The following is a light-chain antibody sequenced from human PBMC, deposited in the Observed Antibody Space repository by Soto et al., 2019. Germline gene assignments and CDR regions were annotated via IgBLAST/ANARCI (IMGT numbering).Light chain of an antibody. CDR2: GAS. V-gene: IGKV3-15*01. J-gene: IGKJ5*01. Sequence: EIVMTQSPATLSVSPGERTTLSCRASQSVRGNLAWYHQKPGQAPRLLIYGASSRATGIPARFSGSGSETEFTLTISSLQSEDFAGYYCQQYNNWPITFGQGTRLEIK. CDR1: QSVRGN. CDR3: QQYNNWPIT.